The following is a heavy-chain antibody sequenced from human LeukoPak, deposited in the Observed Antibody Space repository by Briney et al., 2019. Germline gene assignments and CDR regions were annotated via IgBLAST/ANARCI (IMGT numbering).Heavy chain of an antibody. CDR2: INSDGSST. Sequence: PGGSLRLSCAASGFTFSNYWIHWVRQAPGKGLLWVSRINSDGSSTSYADSVKGRFTISRDNAKNTLYLQMNSLRAEDTAVYYCAKAVAAAGTGGYLWGQGTLVTVSS. CDR1: GFTFSNYW. CDR3: AKAVAAAGTGGYL. J-gene: IGHJ4*02. D-gene: IGHD6-13*01. V-gene: IGHV3-74*01.